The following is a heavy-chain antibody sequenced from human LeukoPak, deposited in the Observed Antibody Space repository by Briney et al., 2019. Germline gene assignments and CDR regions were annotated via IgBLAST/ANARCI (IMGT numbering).Heavy chain of an antibody. J-gene: IGHJ3*02. CDR1: GYSFTSYW. CDR2: ISPGDSDT. V-gene: IGHV5-51*01. D-gene: IGHD3-9*01. Sequence: GECLKISCKGSGYSFTSYWIGWVRQMPGEGLEWMGIISPGDSDTRYSLSFQGQVTISADKSISTAYLQWSSLKASDTAMYYCARQIFSDAFDIWGQGTMVTVSS. CDR3: ARQIFSDAFDI.